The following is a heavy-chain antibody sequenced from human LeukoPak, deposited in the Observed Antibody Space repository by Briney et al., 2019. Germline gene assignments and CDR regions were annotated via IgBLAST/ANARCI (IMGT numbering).Heavy chain of an antibody. J-gene: IGHJ5*02. CDR1: GGSFSGYY. Sequence: SETLSLTCAVYGGSFSGYYWSWIRQPPGKGLEWIGEINHSGSTNYNPSLKSRVTISVDTSKNQFSLKLSSVTAADTAVYYCARDIVVVVAATYSIRQNWFDPWGQGTLVTVSS. CDR3: ARDIVVVVAATYSIRQNWFDP. V-gene: IGHV4-34*01. CDR2: INHSGST. D-gene: IGHD2-15*01.